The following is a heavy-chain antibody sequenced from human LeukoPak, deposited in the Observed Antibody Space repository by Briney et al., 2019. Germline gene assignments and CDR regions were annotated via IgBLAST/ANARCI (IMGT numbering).Heavy chain of an antibody. J-gene: IGHJ6*02. V-gene: IGHV1-18*01. CDR2: ISAYKGNT. CDR1: GYTFTSYG. CDR3: ARESGITMIPGGMDV. D-gene: IGHD3-22*01. Sequence: GASVKVSCKASGYTFTSYGISWLRQAPGQGLEWMGWISAYKGNTNYAQKLQGRVTMTTDTSTSTAYMELRSLRSDDTAVYYCARESGITMIPGGMDVWGQGTTVTVSS.